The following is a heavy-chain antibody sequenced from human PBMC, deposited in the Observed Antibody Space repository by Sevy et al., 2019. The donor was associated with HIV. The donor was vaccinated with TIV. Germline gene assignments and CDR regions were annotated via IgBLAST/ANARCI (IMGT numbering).Heavy chain of an antibody. CDR2: ISAYNGNT. CDR1: GYTFTSYG. CDR3: ARHADNIVVVPAAHSPNWFYP. Sequence: ASVKVSCKASGYTFTSYGISWVRQAPGQGLEWMGWISAYNGNTNYAQKLQGRVTMTTDTSTSTAYMELRSLRSDDTAVYYCARHADNIVVVPAAHSPNWFYPWGQGTLVTVSS. J-gene: IGHJ5*02. V-gene: IGHV1-18*01. D-gene: IGHD2-2*01.